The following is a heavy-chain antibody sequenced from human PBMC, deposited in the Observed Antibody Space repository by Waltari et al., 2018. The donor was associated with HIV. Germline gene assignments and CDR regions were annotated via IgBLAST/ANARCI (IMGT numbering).Heavy chain of an antibody. CDR2: IIPIFGTT. CDR1: GGTFSNYA. CDR3: ARSSPGDDFWSGKLVS. D-gene: IGHD3-3*01. J-gene: IGHJ5*02. Sequence: QVQLVQSGAEVKKPGSSVTVSCKTSGGTFSNYAVYWVRQAPGQGLELVGQIIPIFGTTNYEQKFQGRVTITAGESTGTVYMELRSLRSEDTAMYYCARSSPGDDFWSGKLVSWGQGTQVTVSS. V-gene: IGHV1-69*01.